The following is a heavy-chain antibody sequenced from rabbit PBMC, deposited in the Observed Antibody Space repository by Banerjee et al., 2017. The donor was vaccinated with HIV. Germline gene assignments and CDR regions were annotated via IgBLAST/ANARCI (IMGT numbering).Heavy chain of an antibody. D-gene: IGHD6-1*01. CDR3: ASGRYYTDGYVGYGYYFNL. Sequence: QSVEETGGGLVQPGGSLTLSCKASGIDFSSDYYMCWVRQAPGRGLEWIACIYAGSSGSAYYASWAKGRFTISRSTSLNTVDLKMTSLTAADTATYFCASGRYYTDGYVGYGYYFNLWGQGTLVTVS. J-gene: IGHJ4*01. V-gene: IGHV1S43*01. CDR1: GIDFSSDYY. CDR2: IYAGSSGSA.